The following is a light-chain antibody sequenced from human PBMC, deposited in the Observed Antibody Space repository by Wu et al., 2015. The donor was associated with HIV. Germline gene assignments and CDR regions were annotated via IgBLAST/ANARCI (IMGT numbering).Light chain of an antibody. V-gene: IGKV3-20*01. J-gene: IGKJ3*01. CDR3: HQYGRSPPFT. CDR1: QSVSSTY. Sequence: EIVLTQSPGTLSLSPGERATLSCRASQSVSSTYLAWYQQKPGQPPRLLIYGASRRATGIPDRFSGSGSGTDFSLTISRLEPEDFAAYYCHQYGRSPPFTFGPGTKVD. CDR2: GAS.